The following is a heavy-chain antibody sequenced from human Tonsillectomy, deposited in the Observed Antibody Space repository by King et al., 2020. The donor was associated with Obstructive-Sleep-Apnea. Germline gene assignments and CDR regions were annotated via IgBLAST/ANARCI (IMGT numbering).Heavy chain of an antibody. CDR2: ISSSSSTI. J-gene: IGHJ6*02. CDR1: GFTFSSYS. D-gene: IGHD6-13*01. Sequence: VQLVESGGGLVQPGGSLRLSCAASGFTFSSYSMNWVRQAPGEGLEWVSYISSSSSTIYYADSVKGRFTISRDNAKNSLYLQMNSLRAEDTAVYYCAGVRSSSWGRGGMDVWGQGTTVTVSS. V-gene: IGHV3-48*04. CDR3: AGVRSSSWGRGGMDV.